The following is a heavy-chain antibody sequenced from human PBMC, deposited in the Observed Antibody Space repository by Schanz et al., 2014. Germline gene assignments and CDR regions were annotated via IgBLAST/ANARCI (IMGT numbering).Heavy chain of an antibody. CDR2: IGYLGDT. D-gene: IGHD2-15*01. J-gene: IGHJ6*02. CDR3: ARARRRSNYSGARCFHYSYCSVDA. Sequence: VQLVESGGGLVKPGGSLRLSCAASGFTLSNSDMHWVRQGTGKGLEWVSTIGYLGDTYYPDSVKGRFTISRDNSKHTLYLQMNSLRSDDTAVYYGARARRRSNYSGARCFHYSYCSVDAWGLRTAVAVAS. V-gene: IGHV3-13*01. CDR1: GFTLSNSD.